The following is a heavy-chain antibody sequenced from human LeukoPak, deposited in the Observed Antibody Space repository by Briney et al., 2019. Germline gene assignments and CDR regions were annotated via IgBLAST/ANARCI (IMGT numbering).Heavy chain of an antibody. J-gene: IGHJ4*02. CDR1: GFPFSSYA. Sequence: PGGSLRLSCAASGFPFSSYAMHWVRQAPGKGLEYVSAISSNGGSTSYANSVKGRFTISRDNSKNTLYLQMGSLRAEDMAVYYCARSSIVVVSILDCWGQGTLVTVSS. CDR2: ISSNGGST. D-gene: IGHD2-2*01. V-gene: IGHV3-64*01. CDR3: ARSSIVVVSILDC.